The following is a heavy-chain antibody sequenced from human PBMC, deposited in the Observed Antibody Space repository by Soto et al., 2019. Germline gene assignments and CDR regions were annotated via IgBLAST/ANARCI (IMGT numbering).Heavy chain of an antibody. CDR1: GGTFSSYA. Sequence: QVQLVQSGAEVKKPGSSVKVSCKASGGTFSSYAISWVRQAPGQGLEWMGGIIPIFGTANYAQKFQGRVTIPADESTSTAYMELGSLRSEDTAVYYCARGANGQLVPGGWFDPWGQGTLVTVSS. CDR2: IIPIFGTA. D-gene: IGHD6-6*01. CDR3: ARGANGQLVPGGWFDP. J-gene: IGHJ5*02. V-gene: IGHV1-69*01.